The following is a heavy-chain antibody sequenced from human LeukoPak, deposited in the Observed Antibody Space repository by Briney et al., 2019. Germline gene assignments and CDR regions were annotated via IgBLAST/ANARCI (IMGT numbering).Heavy chain of an antibody. CDR1: GYTFTSYA. J-gene: IGHJ4*02. CDR3: ARVVWFGELSLYYFDY. CDR2: INTNTGSP. Sequence: ASVKVSCKASGYTFTSYAMNWVRQAPGQGLEWMGWINTNTGSPTYAQGFTGRFVFSLDTSVSTAYLQISSLKAEDTAVYYCARVVWFGELSLYYFDYWGQGTLVTVSS. V-gene: IGHV7-4-1*02. D-gene: IGHD3-10*01.